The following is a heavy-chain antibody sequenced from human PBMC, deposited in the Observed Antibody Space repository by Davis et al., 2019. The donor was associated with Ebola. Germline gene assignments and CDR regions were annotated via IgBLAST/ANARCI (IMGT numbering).Heavy chain of an antibody. Sequence: ASVKVSCKASGYTFTGYYMHWVRQAPGQGLEWMGWINPNSGGTNYAQKFQGRVTMTRNTSISTAYMELSSLRSEDTAVYYCARFFGDTYYYGMDVWGQGTTVTVSS. D-gene: IGHD2-21*02. V-gene: IGHV1-2*02. CDR2: INPNSGGT. CDR1: GYTFTGYY. J-gene: IGHJ6*02. CDR3: ARFFGDTYYYGMDV.